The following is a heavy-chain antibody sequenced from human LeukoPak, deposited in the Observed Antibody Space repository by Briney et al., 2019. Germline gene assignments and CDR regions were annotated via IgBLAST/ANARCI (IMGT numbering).Heavy chain of an antibody. CDR1: GFTFSSYA. CDR3: AKDRGYCSSTSCYPGFVFGY. CDR2: ISGSGGST. V-gene: IGHV3-23*01. Sequence: GGSLRLSCAASGFTFSSYAMSWVRQAPGKGLEWVSAISGSGGSTYYADSVKGRFTISRDNSKNTLYLQMNSLRAEDTAVYYCAKDRGYCSSTSCYPGFVFGYWGQGTLVTVSS. J-gene: IGHJ4*02. D-gene: IGHD2-2*01.